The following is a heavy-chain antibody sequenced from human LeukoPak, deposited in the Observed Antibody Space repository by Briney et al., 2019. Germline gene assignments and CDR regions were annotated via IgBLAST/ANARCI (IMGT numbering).Heavy chain of an antibody. CDR3: AVATIKDYFDY. D-gene: IGHD5-24*01. CDR1: GFTFSSYE. J-gene: IGHJ4*02. CDR2: ISSSGSTI. V-gene: IGHV3-48*03. Sequence: GGSLRLSCAASGFTFSSYEMNWVRQAPGKGLEWVSYISSSGSTIYYADSVKGRFTLSRDNAKNSLYLQMNSLRAEDTAVYYCAVATIKDYFDYWGQGTLVTVSS.